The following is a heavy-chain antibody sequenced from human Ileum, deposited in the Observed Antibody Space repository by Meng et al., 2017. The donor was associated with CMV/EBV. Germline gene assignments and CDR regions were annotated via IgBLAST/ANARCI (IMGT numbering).Heavy chain of an antibody. CDR1: GFTFSSYD. CDR3: AGPLIVVVPYDAFDI. D-gene: IGHD2-2*01. Sequence: GGSLRLSCAVSGFTFSSYDMNWVRQAPGKGLEWVSYISSSGTTIYYADSVKGRFTISRDNAKNSLYLQMNSLRAEDTAVYYCAGPLIVVVPYDAFDIWGQGTMVTVSS. J-gene: IGHJ3*02. V-gene: IGHV3-48*03. CDR2: ISSSGTTI.